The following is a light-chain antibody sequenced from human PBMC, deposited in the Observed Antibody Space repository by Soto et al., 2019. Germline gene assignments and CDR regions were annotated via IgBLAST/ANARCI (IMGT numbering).Light chain of an antibody. CDR3: QSYDSSLSVYV. CDR1: SSNIGAGYD. J-gene: IGLJ1*01. CDR2: GNS. Sequence: QSALTQPPSVSVAPGQRVTISCTGSSSNIGAGYDVHWYQQLPGTAPKLLIYGNSNRPSGVPDRFSGSKSGTSASLAITGLQAEDEADYYCQSYDSSLSVYVFGTGTKVTVL. V-gene: IGLV1-40*01.